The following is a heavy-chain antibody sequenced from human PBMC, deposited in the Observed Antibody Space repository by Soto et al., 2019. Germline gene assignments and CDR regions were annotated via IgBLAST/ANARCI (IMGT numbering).Heavy chain of an antibody. CDR1: GYSISSGYY. Sequence: SETLSLTCAVSGYSISSGYYWGWIRQPPGKGLEWIGSIYHSGSTYYNPSLKSRVTISVDTSKNQFSLKLSSVTAADTAVYYCASSVVVTLNWFDPWGQGTLVTV. V-gene: IGHV4-38-2*01. CDR2: IYHSGST. J-gene: IGHJ5*02. CDR3: ASSVVVTLNWFDP. D-gene: IGHD3-22*01.